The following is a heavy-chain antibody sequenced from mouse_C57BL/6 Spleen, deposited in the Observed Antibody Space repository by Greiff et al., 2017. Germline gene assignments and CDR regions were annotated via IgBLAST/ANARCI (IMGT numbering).Heavy chain of an antibody. Sequence: QVQLQQPGAELVKPGASVKMSCKASGYTFTSYWITWVKQRPGQGLEWIGDIYPGSGSTNYNEKFKSKATLTVDTSSSTAYMQLSSLTSEDSAVYYCAKAPYYYGSSSYFDDWGQGTTLTVSS. D-gene: IGHD1-1*01. J-gene: IGHJ2*01. CDR1: GYTFTSYW. CDR3: AKAPYYYGSSSYFDD. V-gene: IGHV1-55*01. CDR2: IYPGSGST.